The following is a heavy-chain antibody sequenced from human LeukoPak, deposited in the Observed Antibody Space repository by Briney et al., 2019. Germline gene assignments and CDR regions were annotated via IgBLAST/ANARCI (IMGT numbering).Heavy chain of an antibody. CDR3: ASGLPMVGGGKGQLEY. V-gene: IGHV3-30*09. J-gene: IGHJ4*02. CDR2: ISHDGSYT. D-gene: IGHD3-10*01. Sequence: TVRSLRLSCASSGLTSSSYAMTSVPQAPGQGLEWGAAISHDGSYTHYAASVKGRFAIYRDNHKNTLYMEMISLRAEDTVVYYCASGLPMVGGGKGQLEYWGQGTLVTVSS. CDR1: GLTSSSYA.